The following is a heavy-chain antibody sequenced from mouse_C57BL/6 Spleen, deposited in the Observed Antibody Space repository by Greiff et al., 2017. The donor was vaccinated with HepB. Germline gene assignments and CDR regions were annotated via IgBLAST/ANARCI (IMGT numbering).Heavy chain of an antibody. CDR3: ARGGSYAMDY. J-gene: IGHJ4*01. CDR1: GFTFSDYY. Sequence: EVQLVESGGGLVQPGGSLKLSCAASGFTFSDYYMYWVRQTPEKRLEWVAYISNGGGSTYYPDTVKGRFTISRDNAKNTLYLQMSRLKSEDTAMYYCARGGSYAMDYWGQGTSVTVSS. V-gene: IGHV5-12*01. CDR2: ISNGGGST.